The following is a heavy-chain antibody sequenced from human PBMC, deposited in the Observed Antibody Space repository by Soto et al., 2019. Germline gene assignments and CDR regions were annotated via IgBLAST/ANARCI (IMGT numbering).Heavy chain of an antibody. Sequence: SETLSLTCTVSGGSMSSYYWSWIRQPPGKGLEWIGYIYYSGSTNYNPSLKSRVTISVDTSKNQFSLKLSSVTAADTAVYYCARGGVREDYDFWSGYYDYYYMDVWGKGTTVTVSS. D-gene: IGHD3-3*01. V-gene: IGHV4-59*01. J-gene: IGHJ6*03. CDR1: GGSMSSYY. CDR3: ARGGVREDYDFWSGYYDYYYMDV. CDR2: IYYSGST.